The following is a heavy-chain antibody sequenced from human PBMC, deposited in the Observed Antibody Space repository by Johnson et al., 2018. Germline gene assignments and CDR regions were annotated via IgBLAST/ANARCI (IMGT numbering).Heavy chain of an antibody. CDR2: ISYDGSNK. CDR1: GFTFSSYG. CDR3: ARGQSGYSYGAYYFYYMDV. V-gene: IGHV3-30*03. Sequence: QLVQSGGGLVQPGGSLRLSCAASGFTFSSYGMHWVRQAPGKGLEWVAVISYDGSNKYYADYVKGRFTISRDNSKNTLYLQMNSLRAEDTAVYYWARGQSGYSYGAYYFYYMDVWGKGTTVTVSS. J-gene: IGHJ6*03. D-gene: IGHD5-18*01.